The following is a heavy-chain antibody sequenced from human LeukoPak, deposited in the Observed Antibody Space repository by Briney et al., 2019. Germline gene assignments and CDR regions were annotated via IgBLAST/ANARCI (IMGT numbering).Heavy chain of an antibody. CDR1: GFTFSSYS. Sequence: GGSLRLSCAASGFTFSSYSMNWVRQAPGKGLEWVSSISYSSGSTYYADSVKGRFTISRDNAKNSLYLQMNSLRAEDTAVYYCAREHQQRGRYRDFYGKGTTITVS. CDR2: ISYSSGST. V-gene: IGHV3-21*01. CDR3: AREHQQRGRYRDF. D-gene: IGHD6-13*01. J-gene: IGHJ6*03.